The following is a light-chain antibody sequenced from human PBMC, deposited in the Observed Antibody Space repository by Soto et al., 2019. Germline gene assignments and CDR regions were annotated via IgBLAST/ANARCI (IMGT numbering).Light chain of an antibody. CDR3: QQYGSSPLT. CDR1: QSVSSRY. J-gene: IGKJ4*01. Sequence: EIVLTQSPGTLPLSPGERATLSCRASQSVSSRYLACYLQKPGQAPRLLIYGASSRATGIPDRFSGSGFGTDFTLNISRLETDDCAVYYCQQYGSSPLTFGGGTKVEIK. CDR2: GAS. V-gene: IGKV3-20*01.